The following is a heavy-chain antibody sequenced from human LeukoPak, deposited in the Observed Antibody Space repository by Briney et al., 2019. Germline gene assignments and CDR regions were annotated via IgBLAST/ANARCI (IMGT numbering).Heavy chain of an antibody. CDR3: ARAPSEVGGYYPEYFRH. CDR2: IKSDGKT. Sequence: GGSLRLSCEASGFTFSRYWMHWVRHGPGKGLVWVSRIKSDGKTNYADSVKGRFTISRDNAKNTVSLQMDSLRAEDTGVYYCARAPSEVGGYYPEYFRHWGQGTLVTVSS. CDR1: GFTFSRYW. V-gene: IGHV3-74*01. D-gene: IGHD3-22*01. J-gene: IGHJ1*01.